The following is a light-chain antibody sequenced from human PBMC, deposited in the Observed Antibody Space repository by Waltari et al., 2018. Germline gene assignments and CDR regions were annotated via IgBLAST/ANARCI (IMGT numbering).Light chain of an antibody. V-gene: IGKV4-1*01. Sequence: DIVMTQSPDSLAVSLGERATINCRSSRSVLYSSNNKKYITWYQQKPGQPPKLLIYWASTRESGVPDRFSSSGSGTDFTLTISSLQAEDVAVYYCQQYYSTPWTFGQGTKVEIK. CDR1: RSVLYSSNNKKY. CDR2: WAS. J-gene: IGKJ1*01. CDR3: QQYYSTPWT.